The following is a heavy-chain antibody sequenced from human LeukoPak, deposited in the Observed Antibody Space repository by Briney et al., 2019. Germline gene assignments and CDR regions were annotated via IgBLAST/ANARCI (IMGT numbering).Heavy chain of an antibody. CDR1: GFTFSSYW. J-gene: IGHJ4*02. CDR3: NVRWGPNSDY. Sequence: GGSLRLSCAASGFTFSSYWMHWVRHVPGKGLVWVSRISSDGSTTHYADSVKGRFTISRDNAKNTLFLHMNSLRAEDTAVYYCNVRWGPNSDYWGQGTLVTVSS. D-gene: IGHD7-27*01. V-gene: IGHV3-74*01. CDR2: ISSDGSTT.